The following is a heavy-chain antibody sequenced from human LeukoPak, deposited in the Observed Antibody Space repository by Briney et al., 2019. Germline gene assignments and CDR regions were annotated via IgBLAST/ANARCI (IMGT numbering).Heavy chain of an antibody. D-gene: IGHD2-2*01. CDR1: GFTVSSNS. CDR3: ARDCSSTSCHFDY. CDR2: IYSDNT. Sequence: HPGGSLRLSCTVSGFTVSSNSMSWVRQAPGKGLEWVSFIYSDNTHYSDSVKGRFTISRDNSKNTLYLQMNSLRAEDTAVYYCARDCSSTSCHFDYWGQGTLVTVSS. J-gene: IGHJ4*02. V-gene: IGHV3-53*01.